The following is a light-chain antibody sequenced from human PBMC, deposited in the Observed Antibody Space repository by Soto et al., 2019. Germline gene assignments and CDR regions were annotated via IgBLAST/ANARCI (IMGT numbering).Light chain of an antibody. V-gene: IGKV1-5*01. CDR1: QSFVIG. CDR2: DAS. CDR3: QQYNSYSAT. Sequence: DIKMPQSLPTLPASVGDRSPITCRAIQSFVIGLAWYQQKPGKAPKLLIYDASSLKSGVPSRFSGSGSGTEFTLTISSLQPDDFATYFCQQYNSYSATFGQGTKVEIK. J-gene: IGKJ1*01.